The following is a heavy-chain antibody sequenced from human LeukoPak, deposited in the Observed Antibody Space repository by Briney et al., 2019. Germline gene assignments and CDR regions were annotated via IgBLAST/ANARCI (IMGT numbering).Heavy chain of an antibody. Sequence: GTXXXYAIXWGRQAPGQGGEWMGRIMPILGIANYAQKFQGRVAITADKSTSTAYMELSSLRSEDTAVYYCAREVVPVIHTPQVNYGMDVWGQGTTVTVSS. D-gene: IGHD3-16*02. CDR3: AREVVPVIHTPQVNYGMDV. CDR1: GTXXXYA. J-gene: IGHJ6*02. V-gene: IGHV1-69*04. CDR2: IMPILGIA.